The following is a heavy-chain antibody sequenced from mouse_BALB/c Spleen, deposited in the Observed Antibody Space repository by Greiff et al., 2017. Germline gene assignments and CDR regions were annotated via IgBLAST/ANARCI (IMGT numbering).Heavy chain of an antibody. CDR3: ARSPYGYDGGWFAY. V-gene: IGHV5-17*02. J-gene: IGHJ3*01. CDR2: ISSGSSTI. Sequence: EVQLVESGGGLVQPGGSRKLSCAASGFTFSSFGMHWVRQAPEKGLEWVAYISSGSSTIYYADTVKGRFTISRDNPKNTLFLQMTSLRSEDTAMYYCARSPYGYDGGWFAYWGQGTLVTVSA. D-gene: IGHD2-2*01. CDR1: GFTFSSFG.